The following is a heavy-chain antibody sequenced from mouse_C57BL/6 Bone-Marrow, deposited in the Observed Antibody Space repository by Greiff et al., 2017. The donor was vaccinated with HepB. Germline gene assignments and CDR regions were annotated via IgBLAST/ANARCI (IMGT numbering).Heavy chain of an antibody. CDR1: GYTFTGYW. CDR3: ARTGTNAMDY. Sequence: QVQLKQSGAELMKPGASVKLSCKATGYTFTGYWIEWVKQRPGHGLEWIGEIDPSDSYTNYNQKFKGKSTLTVDKSSSTAYMQLSSLTSEDSAVYYCARTGTNAMDYWGQGTSVTVSS. V-gene: IGHV1-69*01. J-gene: IGHJ4*01. D-gene: IGHD4-1*01. CDR2: IDPSDSYT.